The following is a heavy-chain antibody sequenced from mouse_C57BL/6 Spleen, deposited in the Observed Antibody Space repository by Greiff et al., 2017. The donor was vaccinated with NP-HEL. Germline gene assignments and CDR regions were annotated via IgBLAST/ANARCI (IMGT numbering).Heavy chain of an antibody. CDR2: INPSTGGT. Sequence: VQLKQSGPELVKPGASVKISCKASGYSFTGYYMNWVKQSPEKSLEWIGEINPSTGGTTYNQKFKAKATLTVDKSSSTAYMQLKSLTSEDSAVYYCARDYDGYYFDYWGQGTTLTVSS. J-gene: IGHJ2*01. D-gene: IGHD2-3*01. CDR3: ARDYDGYYFDY. V-gene: IGHV1-42*01. CDR1: GYSFTGYY.